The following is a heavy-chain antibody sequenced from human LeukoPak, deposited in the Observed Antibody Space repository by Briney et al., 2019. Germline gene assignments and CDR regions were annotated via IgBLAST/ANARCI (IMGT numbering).Heavy chain of an antibody. V-gene: IGHV3-30*03. D-gene: IGHD7-27*01. CDR2: ISYDGSNK. J-gene: IGHJ4*02. Sequence: PGGSLRLSCAASGFTFSSYGMHWVRQAPGKGLEWVAVISYDGSNKYYADSVKGRFTISRGNAKNSLYLQMNSLRAEDTAVYYCARAAPWGSRYFDYWGQGTLVTVSS. CDR1: GFTFSSYG. CDR3: ARAAPWGSRYFDY.